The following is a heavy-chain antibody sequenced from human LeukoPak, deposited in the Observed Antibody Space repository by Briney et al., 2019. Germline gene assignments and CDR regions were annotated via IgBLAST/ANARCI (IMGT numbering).Heavy chain of an antibody. Sequence: SETLSLTCTVSGGSISSRSYYWGWLRQPPGRGLEWIGSIYYSEGTYYNPSLKSRVTISIDTSKNQFSLKVNSVTAADTAVYYCVRDRFCSGRSCYGPPDDWGQGARVTVSS. CDR2: IYYSEGT. CDR3: VRDRFCSGRSCYGPPDD. J-gene: IGHJ4*02. V-gene: IGHV4-39*07. CDR1: GGSISSRSYY. D-gene: IGHD2-15*01.